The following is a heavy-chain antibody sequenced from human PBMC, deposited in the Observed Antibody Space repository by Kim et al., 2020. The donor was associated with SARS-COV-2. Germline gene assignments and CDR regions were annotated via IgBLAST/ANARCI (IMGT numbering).Heavy chain of an antibody. CDR1: GGSISSSTYY. CDR3: ARQIYCTGVGCYSINSIGDWFDP. D-gene: IGHD2-15*01. J-gene: IGHJ5*02. CDR2: IYYSGST. Sequence: SETLSLTCTVSGGSISSSTYYWGWIRQPPGKGLEWIGSIYYSGSTYYNPSLKSRVTISVDASKKQFYLKLSSVTAADTAVFYCARQIYCTGVGCYSINSIGDWFDPWGQGTLVTVSS. V-gene: IGHV4-39*01.